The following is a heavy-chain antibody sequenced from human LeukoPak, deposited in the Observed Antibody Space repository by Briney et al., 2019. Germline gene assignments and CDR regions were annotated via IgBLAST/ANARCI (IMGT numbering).Heavy chain of an antibody. CDR2: IKQDGSEK. J-gene: IGHJ4*02. Sequence: GGSLRLSCAASGFTFSSYWMSWVRQAPGKGLEWVANIKQDGSEKYYVDSVKGRFTISRDNAKNSLYLQMNSLRAEDTAVYYCARESDQPLLYSFDYWGQGTLVTVSS. CDR3: ARESDQPLLYSFDY. CDR1: GFTFSSYW. V-gene: IGHV3-7*01. D-gene: IGHD2-2*02.